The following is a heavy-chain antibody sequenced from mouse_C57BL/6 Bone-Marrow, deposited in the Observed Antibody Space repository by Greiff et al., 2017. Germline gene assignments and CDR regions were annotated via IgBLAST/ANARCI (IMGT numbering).Heavy chain of an antibody. V-gene: IGHV14-4*01. Sequence: EVQLQQSGAELVRPGASVKLSCTASGFNIKDDYMHWVKQRPEKGLEWIGWIVPENGDTVYAPKFQGKATITAETSSNTAYLQLSSLTSEDTAVYYCTYDFDYWGRGTTLTVSS. J-gene: IGHJ2*01. D-gene: IGHD2-3*01. CDR3: TYDFDY. CDR2: IVPENGDT. CDR1: GFNIKDDY.